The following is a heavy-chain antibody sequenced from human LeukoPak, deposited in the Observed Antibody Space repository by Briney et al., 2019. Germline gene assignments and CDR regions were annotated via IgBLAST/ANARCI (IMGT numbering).Heavy chain of an antibody. Sequence: GGSLRLSCAASGFTFSSYWMHWVRQTPGKGLMWVSRINSDGSSIGYADSVKGRFTISRDNSKNTLYLQMNSLRVEDTAVYYCAKIAETSGTYGQGFDYWGQGTLVTVSS. D-gene: IGHD1-26*01. CDR2: INSDGSSI. CDR3: AKIAETSGTYGQGFDY. V-gene: IGHV3-74*01. CDR1: GFTFSSYW. J-gene: IGHJ4*02.